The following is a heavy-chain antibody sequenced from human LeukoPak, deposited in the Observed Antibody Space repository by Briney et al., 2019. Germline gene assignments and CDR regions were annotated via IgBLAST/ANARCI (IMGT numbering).Heavy chain of an antibody. CDR2: ISPDNGNT. CDR3: ARGDGGKWWKLGGGDS. V-gene: IGHV1-18*01. CDR1: GYAFASSG. J-gene: IGHJ4*02. D-gene: IGHD2-15*01. Sequence: ASVNVSCKASGYAFASSGISWVRQAPGQGLEWMGWISPDNGNTNYAQKWQGRVTMTTDTSTNTAHMELRSLRSDDTAVYYCARGDGGKWWKLGGGDSWGTGTLVTVSS.